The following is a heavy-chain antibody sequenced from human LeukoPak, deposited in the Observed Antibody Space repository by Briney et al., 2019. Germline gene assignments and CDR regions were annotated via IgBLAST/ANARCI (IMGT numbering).Heavy chain of an antibody. D-gene: IGHD3-10*01. V-gene: IGHV3-11*01. CDR1: GFTFSNYY. CDR2: ISTSGSTI. CDR3: AGGSGSYNWFDP. J-gene: IGHJ5*02. Sequence: GRSLRLSCAASGFTFSNYYMTWIRQAPGKGLEWVSYISTSGSTIYYADSVRGRFTISRDNAKNSLYLQMNSLRAEDTAVYYCAGGSGSYNWFDPWGQGTLVTVSS.